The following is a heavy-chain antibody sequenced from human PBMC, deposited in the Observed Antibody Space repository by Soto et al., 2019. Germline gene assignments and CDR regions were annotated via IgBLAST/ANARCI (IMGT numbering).Heavy chain of an antibody. V-gene: IGHV4-38-2*01. CDR1: GYCISSGYY. CDR3: ARGLLYYYGSGSPSPFDY. J-gene: IGHJ4*02. CDR2: IYHSGST. D-gene: IGHD3-10*01. Sequence: PSHTLSLTCAVAGYCISSGYYWGWIRQPPGKGLEWIGSIYHSGSTYYNPSLKSRVTISVDTSKNQFSLKLSSVTAADTAVYYCARGLLYYYGSGSPSPFDYWGQGTLVTDSS.